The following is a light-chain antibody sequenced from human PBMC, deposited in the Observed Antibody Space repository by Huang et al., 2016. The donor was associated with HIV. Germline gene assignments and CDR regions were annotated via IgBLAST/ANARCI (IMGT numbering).Light chain of an antibody. J-gene: IGKJ4*01. Sequence: DIQMTQSPSSLSASVGDRVTITCRASQTIANYLNWYQQKPGEAPKLLIYATSNLQSGVPSSVSGRGYGTDFTLTISSLQPEDFATYFCQQSHTTPSFGGGTKVEIK. CDR2: ATS. V-gene: IGKV1-39*01. CDR1: QTIANY. CDR3: QQSHTTPS.